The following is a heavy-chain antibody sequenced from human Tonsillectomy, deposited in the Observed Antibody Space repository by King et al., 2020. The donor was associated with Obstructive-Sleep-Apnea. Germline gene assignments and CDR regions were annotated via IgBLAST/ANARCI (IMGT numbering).Heavy chain of an antibody. CDR3: ARNSGYDFFSDY. CDR2: INPDSGGT. V-gene: IGHV1-2*02. Sequence: VQLVQSGAEVKKPGASVKVSCKPSGYTFTGFYMHWVRQAPGQGLEWMGWINPDSGGTDYAQKFQGRVTMTRDTSISTAYMELSRLRSDDTAVYYCARNSGYDFFSDYWVQGTLVTVSS. J-gene: IGHJ4*02. D-gene: IGHD5-12*01. CDR1: GYTFTGFY.